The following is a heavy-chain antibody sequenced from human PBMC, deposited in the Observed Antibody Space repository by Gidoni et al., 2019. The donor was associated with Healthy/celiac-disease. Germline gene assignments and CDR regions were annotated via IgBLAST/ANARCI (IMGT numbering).Heavy chain of an antibody. CDR3: ARGLVVATTLYGMDV. Sequence: EVQLVESGGGLVQPGGSLRLSCAASGFTFSRYDMHWVRQATGKGLEWVSAIGTAGDTYYPGSVKGRFTISRENAKNSWYLQMNSLRAGDTAVYYCARGLVVATTLYGMDVWGQGTTVTVSS. CDR1: GFTFSRYD. D-gene: IGHD5-12*01. V-gene: IGHV3-13*01. J-gene: IGHJ6*02. CDR2: IGTAGDT.